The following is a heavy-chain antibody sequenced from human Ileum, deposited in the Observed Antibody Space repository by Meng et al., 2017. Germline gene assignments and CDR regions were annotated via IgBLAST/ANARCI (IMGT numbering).Heavy chain of an antibody. Sequence: QVLLDQTQCVVITRGASRACARQTPRSTVNGNNLHWEPLARGQGLEWMGRIYPRHGATNNAQTFQGRVTMTGDTSIATAYMELNRLTSDDTAVDYGARGVAENWGQGTLVTVSS. CDR1: RSTVNGNN. D-gene: IGHD6-19*01. J-gene: IGHJ4*02. CDR3: ARGVAEN. CDR2: IYPRHGAT. V-gene: IGHV1-2*06.